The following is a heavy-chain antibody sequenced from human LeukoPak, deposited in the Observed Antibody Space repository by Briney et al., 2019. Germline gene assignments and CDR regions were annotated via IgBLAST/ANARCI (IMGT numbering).Heavy chain of an antibody. J-gene: IGHJ3*02. Sequence: TGGSLKLSCAASGFTFSGSAIHWVRQASGKGLEWVGRIRSKPNSYATAYAASVKGRFTISRDDSNNTAYLQMNSLKTEDTAVYYCASFYRGGGAFDIWGQGTMVTVSS. CDR2: IRSKPNSYAT. V-gene: IGHV3-73*01. CDR3: ASFYRGGGAFDI. CDR1: GFTFSGSA. D-gene: IGHD2-15*01.